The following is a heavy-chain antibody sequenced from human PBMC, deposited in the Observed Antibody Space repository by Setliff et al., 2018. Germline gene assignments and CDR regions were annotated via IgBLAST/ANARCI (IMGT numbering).Heavy chain of an antibody. CDR1: GYTFTNYG. J-gene: IGHJ4*02. CDR3: ATFRGYTYGYDY. V-gene: IGHV1-18*01. Sequence: ASVKVSCKASGYTFTNYGFTWVRQAPGQGLEWMGMIITNTGKTSYPKKFQGRVTMTTDTYTGTGYMELRSLTSDDTAVYYCATFRGYTYGYDYWGQGTLVTVSS. D-gene: IGHD5-18*01. CDR2: IITNTGKT.